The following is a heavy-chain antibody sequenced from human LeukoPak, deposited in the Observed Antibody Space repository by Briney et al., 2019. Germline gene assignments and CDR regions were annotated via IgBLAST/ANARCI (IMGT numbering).Heavy chain of an antibody. V-gene: IGHV1-69*04. CDR2: IIPILGIA. J-gene: IGHJ6*02. Sequence: GASVKVSCKASGGTFSSYAISWVRQAPGQGLEWMGRIIPILGIANYAQKFQGRVTITADKSTSTAYMELSSLRSGDTAVYYCARVKSYYGSGSNYYYGMDVWGQGTTVTVSS. CDR1: GGTFSSYA. CDR3: ARVKSYYGSGSNYYYGMDV. D-gene: IGHD3-10*01.